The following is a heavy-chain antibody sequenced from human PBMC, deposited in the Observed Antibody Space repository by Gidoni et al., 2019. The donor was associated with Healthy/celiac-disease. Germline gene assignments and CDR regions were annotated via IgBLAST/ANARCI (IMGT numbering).Heavy chain of an antibody. J-gene: IGHJ4*02. CDR1: GGSISSSSYY. V-gene: IGHV4-39*01. CDR3: ARQQRQYYFDY. CDR2: IYYSGST. D-gene: IGHD6-19*01. Sequence: QLQLQESGPGLVKPSETLSLTCTVSGGSISSSSYYWGWIRQPPGKGLEWIGSIYYSGSTYYNPSLKSRVTISVDTSKNQFSLKLNSVTAADTAVYYCARQQRQYYFDYWGQGTLVTVSS.